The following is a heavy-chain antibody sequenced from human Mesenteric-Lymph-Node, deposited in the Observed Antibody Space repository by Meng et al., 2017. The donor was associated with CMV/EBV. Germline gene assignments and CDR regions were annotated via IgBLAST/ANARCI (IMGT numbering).Heavy chain of an antibody. D-gene: IGHD3-22*01. CDR2: ISYDGSNK. J-gene: IGHJ4*02. V-gene: IGHV3-30*04. CDR1: GFTFSSYA. Sequence: GGSLRLSCAASGFTFSSYAMHWVRQAPGKGPEWVAVISYDGSNKYYADSVKGRFTISRDNSKNTLYLEMNSLRVEDTAMYFCARSAFYGRTGYYHDYWGQGTRVTVSS. CDR3: ARSAFYGRTGYYHDY.